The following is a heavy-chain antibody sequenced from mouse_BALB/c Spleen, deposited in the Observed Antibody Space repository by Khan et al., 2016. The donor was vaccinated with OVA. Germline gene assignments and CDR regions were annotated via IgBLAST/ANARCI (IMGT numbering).Heavy chain of an antibody. Sequence: LQQSGPELVKPGALVKISCKASGYTFTSYDINWVKQRPGQGLEWIGWIYPGVGSTKYTEKFKGKAKLTADNASSTAYMPLINLTPENSAVCVTARGRLRAVAMGYWSQGTSVTISS. D-gene: IGHD3-1*01. J-gene: IGHJ4*01. V-gene: IGHV1S33*01. CDR3: ARGRLRAVAMGY. CDR1: GYTFTSYD. CDR2: IYPGVGST.